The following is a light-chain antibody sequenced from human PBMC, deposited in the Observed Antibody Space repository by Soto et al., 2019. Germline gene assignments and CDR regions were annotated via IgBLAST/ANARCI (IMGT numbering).Light chain of an antibody. Sequence: EIVLTQSPATLSLSPGERATLSCGATQSVRSNYLAWYQQKPGQAPRLLIYDASSRATGIPDRFSGSGSGTDFTLTISSLEPEDFAVYYCQQRSNWPRTFGGGTKVDIK. CDR2: DAS. V-gene: IGKV3D-20*02. CDR1: QSVRSNY. CDR3: QQRSNWPRT. J-gene: IGKJ4*01.